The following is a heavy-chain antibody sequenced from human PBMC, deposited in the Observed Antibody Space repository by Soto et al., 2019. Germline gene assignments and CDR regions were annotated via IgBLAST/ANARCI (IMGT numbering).Heavy chain of an antibody. J-gene: IGHJ4*02. CDR3: ARVMAYEQQLVPFDY. CDR2: VNPHTGGT. CDR1: GYTFIGYY. V-gene: IGHV1-2*02. Sequence: GASVKVSCKTSGYTFIGYYLNWVRQAPGQGLEWMGWVNPHTGGTHYAQKFDGRVTMTRDTSTYTACMELSGLKFDDTATYFCARVMAYEQQLVPFDYWGQGTMVTVSS. D-gene: IGHD6-13*01.